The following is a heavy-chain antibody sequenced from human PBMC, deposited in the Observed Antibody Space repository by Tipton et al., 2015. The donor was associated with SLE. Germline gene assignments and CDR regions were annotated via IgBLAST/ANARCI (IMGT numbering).Heavy chain of an antibody. CDR1: GFTFSSYA. V-gene: IGHV3-64*01. J-gene: IGHJ3*02. Sequence: SLRLSCAASGFTFSSYAMHWVRQAPGKGLEYVSAISSNGGSTYYANSVKGRFTISRDNSKNTLYLQMNSLRAEDTAVYYCAKRARQWLVRGAFDIWGQGTMVTVSS. CDR2: ISSNGGST. D-gene: IGHD6-19*01. CDR3: AKRARQWLVRGAFDI.